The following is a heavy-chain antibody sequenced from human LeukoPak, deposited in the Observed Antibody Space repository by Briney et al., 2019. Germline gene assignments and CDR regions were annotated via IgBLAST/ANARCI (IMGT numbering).Heavy chain of an antibody. J-gene: IGHJ4*02. V-gene: IGHV1-2*02. D-gene: IGHD2-2*01. CDR3: ARPPRDLVSAAPFDY. Sequence: ASLKVSCKASGYSFSVYYIQWLRQVPGEGLEWVGWILPHSGDTYYAQKFRGRVTMTTDTSITTAYMELSRLKSDDTGIYFCARPPRDLVSAAPFDYWGQGTLVAVSS. CDR2: ILPHSGDT. CDR1: GYSFSVYY.